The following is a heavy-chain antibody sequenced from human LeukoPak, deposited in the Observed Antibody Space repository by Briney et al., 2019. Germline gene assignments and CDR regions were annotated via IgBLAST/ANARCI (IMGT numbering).Heavy chain of an antibody. D-gene: IGHD3-9*01. Sequence: PSETLSLTCTVSGGSISSSSYYWGWIRQPRGKGLEWIGSIYYSGSTYYNPSLKSRVTTSVDTSKNQFSLKLSSVTAADTAVYYCARAPQYYDILTGYSNSPYYMDVWGKGTMVTISS. CDR2: IYYSGST. CDR1: GGSISSSSYY. CDR3: ARAPQYYDILTGYSNSPYYMDV. V-gene: IGHV4-39*01. J-gene: IGHJ6*03.